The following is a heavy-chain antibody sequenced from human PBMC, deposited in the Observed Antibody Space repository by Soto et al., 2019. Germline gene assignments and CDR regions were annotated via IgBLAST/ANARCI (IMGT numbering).Heavy chain of an antibody. CDR1: GGSFRGFY. CDR3: ARAHDFWGGRQQPIDS. Sequence: QVQLQQGGAGLLKPSETLSLTCAVSGGSFRGFYWTWIRQSPGKGLEGLGDINHVGITNYDPSLKTRVSIPVYTSKSQFSLKLSSVTAADTAVYYCARAHDFWGGRQQPIDSWGQGTLVTVSS. V-gene: IGHV4-34*01. D-gene: IGHD3-3*01. J-gene: IGHJ4*02. CDR2: INHVGIT.